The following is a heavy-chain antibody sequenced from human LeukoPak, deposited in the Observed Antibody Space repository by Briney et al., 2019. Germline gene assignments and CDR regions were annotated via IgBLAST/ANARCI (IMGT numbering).Heavy chain of an antibody. D-gene: IGHD2-15*01. V-gene: IGHV4-4*07. Sequence: SETLSLTCTVSGDSIRNFYWSWIRQPAGKGLEWIGRIYTPGRTSYSPSLKSRVTMSEDTSKDQFSLELRSVTAADTAVYYCARTPCSGGSCSGGDAFDIWGQGTMVIVSS. J-gene: IGHJ3*02. CDR2: IYTPGRT. CDR1: GDSIRNFY. CDR3: ARTPCSGGSCSGGDAFDI.